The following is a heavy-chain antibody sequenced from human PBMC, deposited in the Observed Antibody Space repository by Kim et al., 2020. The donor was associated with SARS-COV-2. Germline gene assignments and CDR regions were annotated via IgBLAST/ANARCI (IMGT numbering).Heavy chain of an antibody. V-gene: IGHV3-30-3*01. CDR1: GFTFSSYA. Sequence: GGSLRLSCAASGFTFSSYAMHWVRQAPGKGLEWVAVISYDGSNKYYADSVKGRFTISRDNSKNTLYLQMNSLRAEDTAVYYCARDRIIVVVVAATLHFDY. CDR2: ISYDGSNK. CDR3: ARDRIIVVVVAATLHFDY. J-gene: IGHJ4*01. D-gene: IGHD2-15*01.